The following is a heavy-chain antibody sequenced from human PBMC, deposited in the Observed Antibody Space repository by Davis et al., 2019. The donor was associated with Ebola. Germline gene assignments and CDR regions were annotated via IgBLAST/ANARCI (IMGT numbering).Heavy chain of an antibody. D-gene: IGHD6-13*01. CDR1: GYTFTTYI. CDR3: ARIAAESDYGMDV. J-gene: IGHJ6*02. V-gene: IGHV1-18*01. Sequence: VKVSCKASGYTFTTYIITWVRQAPGQGLEWMGWIAVYNGDTKYAHEIQGRVTMTTDISTDTVYMDLRGLRSDDTAVYFCARIAAESDYGMDVWGQGTTVTVSS. CDR2: IAVYNGDT.